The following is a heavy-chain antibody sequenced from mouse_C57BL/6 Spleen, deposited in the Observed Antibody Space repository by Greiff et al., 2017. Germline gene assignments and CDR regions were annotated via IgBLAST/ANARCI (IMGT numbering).Heavy chain of an antibody. Sequence: QVQLQQPGAELVRPGSSVKLSCKASGYTFTSYWMHWVKQRPIQGLEWIGNIDPSDSDTHYNQKFKDKATLTVDKSSSTAYMQRSSLTSEDSAVYCCARGGPGTSFGYWGQGTTLTVSS. CDR2: IDPSDSDT. CDR3: ARGGPGTSFGY. CDR1: GYTFTSYW. J-gene: IGHJ2*01. D-gene: IGHD5-1*01. V-gene: IGHV1-52*01.